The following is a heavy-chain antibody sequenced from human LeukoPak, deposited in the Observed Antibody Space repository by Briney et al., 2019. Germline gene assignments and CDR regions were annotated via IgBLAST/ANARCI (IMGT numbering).Heavy chain of an antibody. CDR1: GGSVSNYH. J-gene: IGHJ4*02. D-gene: IGHD3-10*01. Sequence: PSETLSLTCTVSGGSVSNYHWNWIRQPAGKGLEWIGRIYTSGSTNYNPSLKSRVTISVDTSKNQFSLKLSSVTAADTAVYYCARAALLWFGEGYYFDYWGQGTLVTVSS. CDR3: ARAALLWFGEGYYFDY. V-gene: IGHV4-4*07. CDR2: IYTSGST.